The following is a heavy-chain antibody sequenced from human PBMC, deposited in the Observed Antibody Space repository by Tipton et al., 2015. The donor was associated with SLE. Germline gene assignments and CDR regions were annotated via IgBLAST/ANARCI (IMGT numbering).Heavy chain of an antibody. CDR2: INHSGIT. D-gene: IGHD1-26*01. V-gene: IGHV4-34*01. CDR3: AREGYSGNHYNYWYFDL. CDR1: GGSFSGYY. Sequence: TLSLTCAVYGGSFSGYYWSWIRQPPGKGLEWIGEINHSGITNYNPSLKSRVTISVDTSKNQISMRLSSVTAADTAVYFCAREGYSGNHYNYWYFDLWGRGTLVTVSS. J-gene: IGHJ2*01.